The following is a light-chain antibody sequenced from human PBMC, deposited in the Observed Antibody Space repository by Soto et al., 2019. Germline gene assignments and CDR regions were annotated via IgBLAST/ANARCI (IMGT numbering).Light chain of an antibody. CDR3: XXXXQWPPD. CDR2: DGS. V-gene: IGKV3D-11*01. CDR1: QGIGDT. Sequence: EVVMRQSPATLSVSPGEGATLSCRASQGIGDTLAWYQQKPGQAPRLVIYDGSHRATDTQPRFSGSGPWPGITPTIRSPNPKRFQLXXXXXXXQWPPDFGQGTRLEIK. J-gene: IGKJ5*01.